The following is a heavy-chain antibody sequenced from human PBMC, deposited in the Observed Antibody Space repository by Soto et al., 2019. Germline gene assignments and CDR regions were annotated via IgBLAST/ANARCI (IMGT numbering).Heavy chain of an antibody. CDR3: ARDRYRSSTSCFYYYHYGMDV. Sequence: GASVKVSCKASGYTFISYGISWVRQAPGQGLEWLGWISTSNGNTNYAQEVQGRVTMTTDTSTTTAYMELRSLRSDDTAVYYCARDRYRSSTSCFYYYHYGMDVWGQGTTVTVSS. CDR1: GYTFISYG. V-gene: IGHV1-18*04. CDR2: ISTSNGNT. J-gene: IGHJ6*02. D-gene: IGHD2-2*01.